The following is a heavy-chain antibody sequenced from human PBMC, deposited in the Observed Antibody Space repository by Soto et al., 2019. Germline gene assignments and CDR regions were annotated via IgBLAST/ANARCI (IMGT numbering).Heavy chain of an antibody. D-gene: IGHD1-26*01. Sequence: GGSLRLSCAASGFTFASYAMSWVRLTPGKGLEWVSAISGSGSNTFYADSVRGRFTISRDNSKNTVFLQMNNLRAEDTAVYFCARDLATFDYWGQGTRVTV. CDR2: ISGSGSNT. CDR1: GFTFASYA. CDR3: ARDLATFDY. V-gene: IGHV3-23*01. J-gene: IGHJ4*02.